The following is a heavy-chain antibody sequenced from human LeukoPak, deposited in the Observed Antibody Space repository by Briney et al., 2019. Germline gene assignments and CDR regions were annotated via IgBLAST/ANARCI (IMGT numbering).Heavy chain of an antibody. D-gene: IGHD6-13*01. CDR1: GFTFSSYA. CDR2: ISYDGSNK. V-gene: IGHV3-30-3*01. CDR3: EGGSSWSDY. J-gene: IGHJ4*02. Sequence: PGGSLRLSCAASGFTFSSYAMHWVRQAPGKGLEWVAVISYDGSNKYYADSVKGRFTISRDNSKNTLYLQMNSLRAEDTAVYYCEGGSSWSDYWGQGTLVTVSS.